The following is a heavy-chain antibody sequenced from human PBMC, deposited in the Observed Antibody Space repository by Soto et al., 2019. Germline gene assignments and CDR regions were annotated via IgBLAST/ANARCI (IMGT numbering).Heavy chain of an antibody. Sequence: QPGGSLRLSCAASGFTFSSYAMSWVRQAPGKGLEWVSAISGSGGSTYYADSVKGRFTISRDNSKNTLYLQMNSLRAEDTAVYYCAKETYYYGSRIRYGMDVWGQGTTVTVYS. V-gene: IGHV3-23*01. CDR3: AKETYYYGSRIRYGMDV. J-gene: IGHJ6*02. CDR2: ISGSGGST. D-gene: IGHD3-10*01. CDR1: GFTFSSYA.